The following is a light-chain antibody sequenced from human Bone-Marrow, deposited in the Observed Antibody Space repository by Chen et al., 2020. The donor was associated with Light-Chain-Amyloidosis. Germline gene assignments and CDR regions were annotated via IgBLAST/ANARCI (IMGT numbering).Light chain of an antibody. Sequence: DIVLTQSPAPLSLFPGQTVSISCTTSQSVEKDLGWYQQKPGQSPKLLIYGASKRATGVPDRFTASGSGTDFTLNITSLEPEDFALYYCHQGHSWNTFGPGTKLEVK. CDR2: GAS. J-gene: IGKJ3*01. CDR1: QSVEKD. V-gene: IGKV3-11*01. CDR3: HQGHSWNT.